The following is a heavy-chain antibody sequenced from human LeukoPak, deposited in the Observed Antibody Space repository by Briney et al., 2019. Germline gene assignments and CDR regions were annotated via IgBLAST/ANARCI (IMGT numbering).Heavy chain of an antibody. D-gene: IGHD3-10*01. CDR1: GYTFTGYY. CDR2: IIPMFGTP. V-gene: IGHV1-69*13. Sequence: SVKVSCKASGYTFTGYYMHWVRQAPGQGLEWMGAIIPMFGTPNYAQNFQGRVTITADESTSTAHMELSSLRSEDTAVYYCAGMVRGVITPFDPWGQGTLVTVSS. J-gene: IGHJ5*02. CDR3: AGMVRGVITPFDP.